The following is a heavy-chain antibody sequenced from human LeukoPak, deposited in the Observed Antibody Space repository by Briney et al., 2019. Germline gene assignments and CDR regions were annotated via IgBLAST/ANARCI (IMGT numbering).Heavy chain of an antibody. CDR3: ASAWELREDFFDY. J-gene: IGHJ4*02. V-gene: IGHV1-8*01. D-gene: IGHD1-26*01. CDR2: MNPNSGNT. CDR1: GYTFTSYD. Sequence: GASVKVSCKASGYTFTSYDINWVRQATGQGLEWMGWMNPNSGNTGYAQKFQGRVTMTRNTSISTAYMELSSLRSEDSAVYYCASAWELREDFFDYWGQGTLVTVSS.